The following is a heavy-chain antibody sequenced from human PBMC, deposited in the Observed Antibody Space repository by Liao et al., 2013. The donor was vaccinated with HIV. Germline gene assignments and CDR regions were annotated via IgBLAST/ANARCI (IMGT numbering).Heavy chain of an antibody. Sequence: QVQLQESGPGLVKPSETLSLTCTVYGGSFSGYYWSWIRQPPGKGLEWIGEINHSGSTNYNPSLKSRVTISVDTSKNQFSLKLSSVTAADTAVYYCARQLNWGSSWYFDLWAVAPWSLSPQ. CDR1: GGSFSGYY. CDR2: INHSGST. V-gene: IGHV4-34*01. CDR3: ARQLNWGSSWYFDL. D-gene: IGHD7-27*01. J-gene: IGHJ2*01.